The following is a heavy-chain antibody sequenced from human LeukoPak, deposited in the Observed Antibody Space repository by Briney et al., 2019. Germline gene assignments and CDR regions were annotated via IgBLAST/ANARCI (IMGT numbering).Heavy chain of an antibody. CDR1: GFTVSSNY. D-gene: IGHD4-23*01. Sequence: GGSLRLSCAASGFTVSSNYMSWVRQAPGKGLEWVSVIYSGGSTYYEASVKGRFTISRDNSKNTLYLQMNSLRAEDTAVYYCARDGAGGTTTVVTPGLYNYWGQGTLVAVSS. CDR2: IYSGGST. V-gene: IGHV3-66*01. CDR3: ARDGAGGTTTVVTPGLYNY. J-gene: IGHJ4*02.